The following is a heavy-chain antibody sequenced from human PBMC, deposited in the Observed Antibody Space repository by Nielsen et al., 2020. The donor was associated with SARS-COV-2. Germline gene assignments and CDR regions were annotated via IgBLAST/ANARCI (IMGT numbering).Heavy chain of an antibody. J-gene: IGHJ4*02. V-gene: IGHV3-11*05. Sequence: GGSLRLSCAASGFTFSNYFMAWIRQVPGKGLHSVSYISNSNRYTKYADSVMGRFTISRDNTKNSLYLQMDSLRVEDTAVYFCARATLHSLRSSWFEGIDSWGQGTLVTVSS. CDR1: GFTFSNYF. CDR2: ISNSNRYT. CDR3: ARATLHSLRSSWFEGIDS. D-gene: IGHD3-10*01.